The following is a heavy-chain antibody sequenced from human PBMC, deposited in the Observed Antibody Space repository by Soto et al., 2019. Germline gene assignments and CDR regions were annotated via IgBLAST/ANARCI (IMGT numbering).Heavy chain of an antibody. Sequence: EEQLVESGGGLVHPGGSLRLSCSASGFTFSRYEMNWVRQGPGRGLESISYISPSDSAAYYADSVKGRFTISRDNAKNTLILQMNSLRAEDTAVYYCARTLKNQLPPYYYAMDVWGQGTTVTVSS. V-gene: IGHV3-48*03. CDR3: ARTLKNQLPPYYYAMDV. CDR1: GFTFSRYE. J-gene: IGHJ6*02. CDR2: ISPSDSAA. D-gene: IGHD1-1*01.